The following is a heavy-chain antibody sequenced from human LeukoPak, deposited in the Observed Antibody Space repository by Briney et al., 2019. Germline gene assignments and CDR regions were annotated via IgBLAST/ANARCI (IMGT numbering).Heavy chain of an antibody. CDR3: AKDRNVGLDAIDV. J-gene: IGHJ3*01. Sequence: PGGSLRLSCAASGFTFSSYAMSWVRQAPGKGLEWVSAISGSGGSTYYADSVKGRLTISRDNSKNTLYLQMNSLRPEDTAVYYCAKDRNVGLDAIDVWGQGTMVTVSS. CDR2: ISGSGGST. CDR1: GFTFSSYA. V-gene: IGHV3-23*01. D-gene: IGHD3-10*02.